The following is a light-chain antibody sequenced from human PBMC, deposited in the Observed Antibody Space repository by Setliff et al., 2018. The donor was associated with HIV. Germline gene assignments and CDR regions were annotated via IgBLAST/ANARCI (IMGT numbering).Light chain of an antibody. CDR3: CSYTSSTPLYV. CDR1: SDDFADYNF. Sequence: QSVLTQPASVSGSPGQSISISCTGTSDDFADYNFVSWYQQHPGKAPKLMIYDVTKRPSGVSDRFSGSKSGNTASLTISGLQAEDEADYYCCSYTSSTPLYVFGTGTKVTVL. V-gene: IGLV2-14*01. J-gene: IGLJ1*01. CDR2: DVT.